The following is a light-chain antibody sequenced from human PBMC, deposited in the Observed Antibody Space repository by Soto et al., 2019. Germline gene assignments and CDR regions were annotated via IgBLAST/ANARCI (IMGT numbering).Light chain of an antibody. J-gene: IGKJ5*01. CDR2: DTS. Sequence: EIMLTQSPATLSLSPGERATLSCRASQSVDIYLAWYRQKPGQAPRLLIYDTSNRATGVPARFSGSGSGTDFTLTISSLEPEDCAIYYCQQRQYWPPITFGQGTRLEIK. CDR3: QQRQYWPPIT. CDR1: QSVDIY. V-gene: IGKV3-11*01.